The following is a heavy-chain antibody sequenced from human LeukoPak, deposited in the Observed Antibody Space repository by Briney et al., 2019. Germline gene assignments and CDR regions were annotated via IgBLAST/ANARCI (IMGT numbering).Heavy chain of an antibody. V-gene: IGHV1-46*01. CDR2: INPSGGST. CDR1: GYTFTSYY. D-gene: IGHD2-15*01. CDR3: ARDPGDFSWSGGSCYSDIYYYYMDV. J-gene: IGHJ6*03. Sequence: ASVKVSCKASGYTFTSYYMHWVRQAPGQGLEWMGIINPSGGSTSYAQKFQGRVTMTRDMSTSTVYMELSSLRSEDTAVYYCARDPGDFSWSGGSCYSDIYYYYMDVWGKGTTVTVSS.